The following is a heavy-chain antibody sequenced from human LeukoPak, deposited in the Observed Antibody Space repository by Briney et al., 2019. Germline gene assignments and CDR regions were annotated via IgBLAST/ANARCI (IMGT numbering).Heavy chain of an antibody. J-gene: IGHJ4*02. D-gene: IGHD1-14*01. CDR3: ARGVEPLAANTLAY. Sequence: GGSLTLSCAASGFTISNYAMSWLRQAPGKGLKWVSVLYSDGNTKYADSVQGRFTISRDNSKNTLYLEMNSLSPDDTAVYYCARGVEPLAANTLAYWGQGTLVTVSS. V-gene: IGHV3-53*01. CDR1: GFTISNYA. CDR2: LYSDGNT.